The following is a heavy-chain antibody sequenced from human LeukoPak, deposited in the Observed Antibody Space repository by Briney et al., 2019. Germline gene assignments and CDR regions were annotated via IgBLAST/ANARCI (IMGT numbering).Heavy chain of an antibody. CDR3: ARHSPYTSGWPFDY. D-gene: IGHD6-19*01. CDR2: IYLGDSDT. V-gene: IGHV5-51*01. J-gene: IGHJ4*02. CDR1: GYSFSNYW. Sequence: GESLKISCKGSGYSFSNYWIGWVRQMPGKGLEWMGIIYLGDSDTRYSPSFQGQVTISADKSISTAYLQWSSLKASDTAMYYCARHSPYTSGWPFDYWGQGTLVTVSS.